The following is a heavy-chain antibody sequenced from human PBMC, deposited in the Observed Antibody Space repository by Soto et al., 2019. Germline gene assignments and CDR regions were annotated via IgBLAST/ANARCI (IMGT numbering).Heavy chain of an antibody. CDR3: AKGSRTSCYTGLDY. Sequence: GGSLRLSCAASGFSFTTYTMTWVRQAPGKGLEWVSSICGSGNTTYYADSVKGRFTISRDNSRNTLSLEVNNLRVEDTAIYYCAKGSRTSCYTGLDYWGQGTLVTVSS. V-gene: IGHV3-23*01. CDR2: ICGSGNTT. CDR1: GFSFTTYT. J-gene: IGHJ4*02. D-gene: IGHD2-2*02.